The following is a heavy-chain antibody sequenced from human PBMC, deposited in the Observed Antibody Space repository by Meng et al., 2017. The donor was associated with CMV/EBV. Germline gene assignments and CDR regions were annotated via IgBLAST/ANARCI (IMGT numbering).Heavy chain of an antibody. Sequence: VRRVESGGGVVQPGRPLKLSCAASGFTFSGYAMHWVRQAPGKGLEWVAVISYDGSNKYYADSVKGRFTISRDNSKNTLYLQMNSLRAEDTAVYYCAREGFDYWGQGTLVTVSS. CDR2: ISYDGSNK. V-gene: IGHV3-30-3*01. J-gene: IGHJ4*02. CDR1: GFTFSGYA. CDR3: AREGFDY.